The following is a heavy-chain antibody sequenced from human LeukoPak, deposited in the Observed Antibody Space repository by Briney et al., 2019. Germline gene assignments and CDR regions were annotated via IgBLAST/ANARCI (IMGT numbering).Heavy chain of an antibody. CDR2: IYYSGST. Sequence: SQTLSLTCTVSGGSISSGDYYWRWIRQPPGTGLEWIGYIYYSGSTYYNPSLKSRVTISVDTSKNQFSLKLSSVTAADTAVYYCARVRDGDYPFDYWGQGTLVTVSS. CDR1: GGSISSGDYY. J-gene: IGHJ4*02. V-gene: IGHV4-30-4*01. CDR3: ARVRDGDYPFDY. D-gene: IGHD4-17*01.